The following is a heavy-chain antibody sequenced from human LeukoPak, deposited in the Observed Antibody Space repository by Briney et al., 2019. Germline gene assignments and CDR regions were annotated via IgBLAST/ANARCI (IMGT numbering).Heavy chain of an antibody. CDR3: AKIHGSGSYYWEEFDY. CDR2: INHSGST. D-gene: IGHD3-10*01. V-gene: IGHV4-34*01. J-gene: IGHJ4*02. CDR1: GGSFSGYY. Sequence: PSETLSLTCAVYGGSFSGYYWSWIRQTPGKGLEWIGEINHSGSTNYNPSLKSRVTISVDTSKNQFSLKLSSVTAADTAVYYCAKIHGSGSYYWEEFDYWGQGTLVTVSS.